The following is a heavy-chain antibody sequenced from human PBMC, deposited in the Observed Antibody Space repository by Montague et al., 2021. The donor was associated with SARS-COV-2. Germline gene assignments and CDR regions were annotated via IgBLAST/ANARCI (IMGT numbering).Heavy chain of an antibody. Sequence: SLRLSCAASGFSFSSSAMNWVRQAPGKGLEWLSYIGSSGENIDYADSVKGRFTISRDNAKNSLYLQMKSLRVEDTALYYCAKGPDGVDYWGQGTLVNVSS. CDR2: IGSSGENI. J-gene: IGHJ4*02. CDR3: AKGPDGVDY. CDR1: GFSFSSSA. V-gene: IGHV3-48*03. D-gene: IGHD1-14*01.